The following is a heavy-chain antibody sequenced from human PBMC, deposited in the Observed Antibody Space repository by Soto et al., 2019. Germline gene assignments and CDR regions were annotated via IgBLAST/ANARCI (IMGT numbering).Heavy chain of an antibody. Sequence: GGSLRLSCAASGFTFSSYGMHWVRQAPGKGLDWVAVISYDGSNKYYADSVKGRFTISRDNSKNTLYLQMNSLRAEDTAVYYCANSPTIAARPYDYYYGMDVWGQGTTVTVSS. CDR3: ANSPTIAARPYDYYYGMDV. D-gene: IGHD6-6*01. CDR2: ISYDGSNK. J-gene: IGHJ6*02. V-gene: IGHV3-30*18. CDR1: GFTFSSYG.